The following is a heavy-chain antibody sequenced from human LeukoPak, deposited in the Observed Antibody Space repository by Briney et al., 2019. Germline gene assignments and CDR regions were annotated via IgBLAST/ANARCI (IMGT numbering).Heavy chain of an antibody. CDR3: ARDRCNSTICASRGAFDI. Sequence: PSETLSLTCTVSGGSISSYYWSWIRQPAGKGLEWIGRIYTSGSTNYNPSLTSRVTMSVDSCKNQFSLKLTSVTAADTAVYYCARDRCNSTICASRGAFDIWGQGTMVTVSS. CDR1: GGSISSYY. J-gene: IGHJ3*02. CDR2: IYTSGST. D-gene: IGHD2-2*01. V-gene: IGHV4-4*07.